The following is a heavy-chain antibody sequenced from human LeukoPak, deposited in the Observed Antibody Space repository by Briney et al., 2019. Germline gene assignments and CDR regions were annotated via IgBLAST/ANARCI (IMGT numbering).Heavy chain of an antibody. Sequence: GGSLRLSCAASGFTFDDYAMHWVRQAPGKGLEWVPGISWNSGSIGYADSVKGRFTISRDNAKNSLYLQMNSLRAEDTALYYCASGRSYDSSGLDYWGQGTLVTVSS. V-gene: IGHV3-9*01. CDR1: GFTFDDYA. CDR3: ASGRSYDSSGLDY. CDR2: ISWNSGSI. J-gene: IGHJ4*02. D-gene: IGHD3-22*01.